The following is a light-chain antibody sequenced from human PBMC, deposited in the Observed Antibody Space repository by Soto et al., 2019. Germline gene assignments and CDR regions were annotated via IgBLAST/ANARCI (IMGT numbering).Light chain of an antibody. CDR2: EVR. CDR3: CSHTVSATLV. J-gene: IGLJ3*02. CDR1: TNDIGGYNY. Sequence: QSALTQPASVSGSPGQSITISCSGTTNDIGGYNYVSWYQHHPGKVPKVIIYEVRNRPSGVSNRFSGSKSGNTASLTISGLQAEDEADYYCCSHTVSATLVFGGGTKVTVL. V-gene: IGLV2-14*01.